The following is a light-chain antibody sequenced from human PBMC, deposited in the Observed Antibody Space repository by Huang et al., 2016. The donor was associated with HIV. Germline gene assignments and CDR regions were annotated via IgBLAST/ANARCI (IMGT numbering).Light chain of an antibody. CDR1: QSVLSSNNKNY. CDR3: LQYFSPPVT. CDR2: CAL. Sequence: GVLAHIRGKSCQSVLSSNNKNYLSWVQPKSGHHPKLLIYCALLRESGFPHRFSGSGSLTDFTLTISSLQPEDVAVYYCLQYFSPPVTFGPGTKVHVK. J-gene: IGKJ3*01. V-gene: IGKV4-1*01.